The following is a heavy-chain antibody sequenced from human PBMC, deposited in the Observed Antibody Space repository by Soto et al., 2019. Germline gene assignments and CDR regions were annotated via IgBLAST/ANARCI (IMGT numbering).Heavy chain of an antibody. V-gene: IGHV3-23*01. J-gene: IGHJ5*02. CDR2: ISGGGST. D-gene: IGHD1-1*01. Sequence: GGSLRLSCAASGFTFSSYAMYWVRQAPGKGLEWVSAISGGGSTYYADSVKGRFTISRDNSKNTLHLQMNSLRAEDTAVYYCAKRSPWNPDPWGQGTLVTVSS. CDR3: AKRSPWNPDP. CDR1: GFTFSSYA.